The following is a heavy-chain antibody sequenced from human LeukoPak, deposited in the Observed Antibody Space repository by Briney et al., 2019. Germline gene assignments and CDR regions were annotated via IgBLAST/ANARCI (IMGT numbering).Heavy chain of an antibody. CDR1: GGSISSSNW. CDR2: IYHSGST. Sequence: PSETLSLTCAVSGGSISSSNWWSWVRQPPGKGLEWIREIYHSGSTNYNPSLKSRLTISVDTSKNQFSLKLSSVTAADTAVYYCARHYLGLRFLEWDVDYWGQGTLVTVSS. CDR3: ARHYLGLRFLEWDVDY. D-gene: IGHD3-3*01. V-gene: IGHV4-4*02. J-gene: IGHJ4*02.